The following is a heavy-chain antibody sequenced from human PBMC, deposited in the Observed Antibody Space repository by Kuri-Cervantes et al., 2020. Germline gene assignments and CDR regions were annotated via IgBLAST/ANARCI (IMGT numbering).Heavy chain of an antibody. D-gene: IGHD2-2*01. J-gene: IGHJ3*02. CDR2: ISWDGGST. CDR1: GFTFDDYA. Sequence: GGSLRLSCAASGFTFDDYAMHWVRQVPGKGLEWVSLISWDGGSTYYADSVKGRFTISRDNSKNSLYLQMNSLRAEDTALYYCAKALSTDSEYAFDIWGQGTMVTVSS. CDR3: AKALSTDSEYAFDI. V-gene: IGHV3-43D*04.